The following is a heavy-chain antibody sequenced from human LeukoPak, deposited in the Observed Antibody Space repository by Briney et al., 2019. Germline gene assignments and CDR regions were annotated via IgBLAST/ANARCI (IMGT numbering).Heavy chain of an antibody. D-gene: IGHD3-10*01. CDR2: INHSGST. Sequence: SETLSLTCAVYGGSFRGYYWSWIRQPPGKGLEWIGEINHSGSTNYNPSLKSRVTISVDTSKNQFSLKLSSVTAADTAVYYCARGPSLWFGESKGMDVWGQGTTVTVSS. J-gene: IGHJ6*02. CDR3: ARGPSLWFGESKGMDV. CDR1: GGSFRGYY. V-gene: IGHV4-34*01.